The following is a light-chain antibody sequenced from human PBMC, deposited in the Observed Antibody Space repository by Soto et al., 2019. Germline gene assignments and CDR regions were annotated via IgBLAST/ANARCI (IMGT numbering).Light chain of an antibody. Sequence: DIQMTQSPSTLSASVGDRVTITCRASQSISNWLAWYQQKPGKAPKLLIYDVSTLNGGVPSRFSGRGSGTDFTLTISSLQPDDFATYYCQQYNSYSPNTFGGGTKVEIK. CDR1: QSISNW. J-gene: IGKJ4*01. V-gene: IGKV1-5*01. CDR3: QQYNSYSPNT. CDR2: DVS.